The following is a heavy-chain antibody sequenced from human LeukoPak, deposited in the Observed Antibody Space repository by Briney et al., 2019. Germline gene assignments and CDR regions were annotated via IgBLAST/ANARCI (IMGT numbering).Heavy chain of an antibody. CDR1: GGTFSSYT. Sequence: SVKVSCKASGGTFSSYTISWVRQAPGQGLEWMGRIIPILGIANYAQKSQGRVTITADKSTSTAYMELSSLRSEDTAVYYCATTIFGVVITDAFDIWGQGTMVTVSS. V-gene: IGHV1-69*02. J-gene: IGHJ3*02. CDR2: IIPILGIA. D-gene: IGHD3-3*01. CDR3: ATTIFGVVITDAFDI.